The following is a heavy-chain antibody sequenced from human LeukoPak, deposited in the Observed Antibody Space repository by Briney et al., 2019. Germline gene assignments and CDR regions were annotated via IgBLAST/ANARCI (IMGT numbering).Heavy chain of an antibody. D-gene: IGHD3-22*01. Sequence: GGSLRLSCAASGFTFSSYAMSWVRQAPGKGLEWVSAISGSGGSTYYADSVKGRFTISRDNSKNTLYLQMNSLRAEDTAVYYCAAPQPYYDSSGYAPFDYWGQGTLVTVSS. J-gene: IGHJ4*02. V-gene: IGHV3-23*01. CDR2: ISGSGGST. CDR3: AAPQPYYDSSGYAPFDY. CDR1: GFTFSSYA.